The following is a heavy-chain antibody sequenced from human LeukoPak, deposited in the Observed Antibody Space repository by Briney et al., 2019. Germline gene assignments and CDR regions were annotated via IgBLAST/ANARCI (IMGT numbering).Heavy chain of an antibody. CDR1: GYTFTAYY. CDR3: TRGGDDEGPNYFDY. CDR2: INPHSGGT. D-gene: IGHD3-10*01. Sequence: ASVKVSCKASGYTFTAYYMHWVRQAPGQGLEWMGWINPHSGGTNFAQKFQGRVTMTRDTSISTAYMELSGLRSDDTAIYYCTRGGDDEGPNYFDYWGQGTLVTVSS. J-gene: IGHJ4*02. V-gene: IGHV1-2*02.